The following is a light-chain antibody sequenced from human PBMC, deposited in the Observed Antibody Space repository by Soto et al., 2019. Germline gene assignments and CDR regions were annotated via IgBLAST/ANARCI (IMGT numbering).Light chain of an antibody. CDR1: QGISGW. J-gene: IGKJ5*01. CDR3: QQAYSFPIT. CDR2: AAS. V-gene: IGKV1-12*01. Sequence: DIEMTQSPSSVSASVGDRVTITCRASQGISGWLAWYQQKPGKAPKLLIYAASTLQSGVPSRFSGSGYGTDFNLTINSLQTEDFATYYCQQAYSFPITFGQGTRLEIK.